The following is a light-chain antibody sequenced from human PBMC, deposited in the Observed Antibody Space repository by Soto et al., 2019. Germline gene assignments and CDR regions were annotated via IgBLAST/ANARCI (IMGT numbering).Light chain of an antibody. Sequence: DIQMTQSPSSLSASVGDRVTITCQASQDIGIYLHWYQQKPGKAPKLLINDASNLETGVPSRFSGSGSGTDFNFTISSLQPEDIATYFCQQYDNLPFTFGPGTKLDIK. CDR3: QQYDNLPFT. V-gene: IGKV1-33*01. J-gene: IGKJ3*01. CDR1: QDIGIY. CDR2: DAS.